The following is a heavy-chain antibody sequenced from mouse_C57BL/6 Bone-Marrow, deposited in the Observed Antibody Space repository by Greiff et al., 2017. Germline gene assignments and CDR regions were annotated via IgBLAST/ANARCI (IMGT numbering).Heavy chain of an antibody. CDR2: IYPRSGNT. CDR3: ASPAFFDY. CDR1: GYTFTSYG. V-gene: IGHV1-81*01. Sequence: VMLVESGAELARPGASVKLSCKASGYTFTSYGISWVKQRTGQGLEWIGEIYPRSGNTYYNEKFKGKATLTADKSSSTAYMELRSLTSEDSAVYFCASPAFFDYWGQGTTLTVSS. J-gene: IGHJ2*01.